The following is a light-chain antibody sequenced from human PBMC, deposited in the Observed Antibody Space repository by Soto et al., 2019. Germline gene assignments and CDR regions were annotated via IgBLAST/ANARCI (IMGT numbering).Light chain of an antibody. CDR2: DVN. J-gene: IGLJ1*01. CDR1: SSDVGGYNY. CDR3: CSYAGSYTYV. V-gene: IGLV2-11*01. Sequence: QSALTQPRSVSGSPGQSVTISCTGTSSDVGGYNYVSWYQQHPGKASKLMIYDVNKRPSGVPDRFSGSKSGNTASLTISGLQAEDEADYYCCSYAGSYTYVFGTGTKLTVL.